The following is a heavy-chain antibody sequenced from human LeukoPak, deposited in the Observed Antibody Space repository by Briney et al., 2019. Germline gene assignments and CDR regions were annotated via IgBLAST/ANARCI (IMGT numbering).Heavy chain of an antibody. CDR2: IYTSGST. CDR1: GGSISSYY. CDR3: ARDPSPIAFDI. J-gene: IGHJ3*02. Sequence: SETLSLTCTVAGGSISSYYWSWIRQPAGEGLEWIGRIYTSGSTNYNPSLQSRVTMSVDTSKNQFSLKLSSVTAADTAVYYCARDPSPIAFDIWGQGTMVTVSS. V-gene: IGHV4-4*07.